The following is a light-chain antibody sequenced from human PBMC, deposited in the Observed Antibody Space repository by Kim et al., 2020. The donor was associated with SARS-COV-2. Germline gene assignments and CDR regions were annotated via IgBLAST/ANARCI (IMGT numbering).Light chain of an antibody. CDR1: SGDSGNSNS. CDR3: SSTTNTLYSI. CDR2: AVR. J-gene: IGLJ1*01. V-gene: IGLV2-14*03. Sequence: GQSITISCSRTSGDSGNSNSVSWYQQHSGEAPRLIISAVRARPSGVSSRFSGSKSANMASLPVSGLLSANDATYYFSSTTNTLYSIFGRGTQVPVL.